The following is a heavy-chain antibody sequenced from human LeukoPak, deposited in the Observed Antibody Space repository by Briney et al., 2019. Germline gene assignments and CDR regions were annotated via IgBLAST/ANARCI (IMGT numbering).Heavy chain of an antibody. D-gene: IGHD3-22*01. J-gene: IGHJ4*02. CDR2: IGYDGSTK. Sequence: AGGSLRLSCAASGFTFSSYGMHWVRQAPGKGLEWVAVIGYDGSTKYYRDSVRGRFTISRDNSKNTLYLQMNTLRAEDTAVYYCARAGAGDSNGYYYPNWGQGTLVTVSS. V-gene: IGHV3-33*01. CDR3: ARAGAGDSNGYYYPN. CDR1: GFTFSSYG.